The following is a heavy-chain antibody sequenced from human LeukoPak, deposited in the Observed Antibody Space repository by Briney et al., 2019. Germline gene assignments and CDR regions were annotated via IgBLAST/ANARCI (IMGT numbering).Heavy chain of an antibody. Sequence: SETLSLTCSVSGGSIDGGSYYWSWIRQPAGKPLEWLGHISTNGSTSYTPTFRTRPTISEDSSKDQFSLNLKSVTAADTAIYYCARDRNCGRGYFDLWGRGTLVIVSS. J-gene: IGHJ2*01. V-gene: IGHV4-61*09. CDR1: GGSIDGGSYY. CDR3: ARDRNCGRGYFDL. CDR2: ISTNGST. D-gene: IGHD7-27*01.